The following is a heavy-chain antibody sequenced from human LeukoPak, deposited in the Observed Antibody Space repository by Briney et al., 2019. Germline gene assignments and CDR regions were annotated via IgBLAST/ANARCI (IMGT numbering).Heavy chain of an antibody. Sequence: SETLSLTCTVSGGSISSYYWSWIRQPPGQGQERIGYIYYSGSTNYNPSLKSRVTISVDTSKNQFSLKLSSVTAADTAVYYCARTTEGGYTYDYFYYYYMDVWGKGTTVTISS. CDR2: IYYSGST. J-gene: IGHJ6*03. CDR3: ARTTEGGYTYDYFYYYYMDV. V-gene: IGHV4-59*01. CDR1: GGSISSYY. D-gene: IGHD5-18*01.